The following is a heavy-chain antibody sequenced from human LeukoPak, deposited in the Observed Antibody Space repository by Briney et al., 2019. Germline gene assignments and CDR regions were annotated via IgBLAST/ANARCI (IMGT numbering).Heavy chain of an antibody. D-gene: IGHD3-9*01. Sequence: GASVKVSCKASGYTFTSYGISWVRQAPGQGLEWMGWISAYNGNTNYAQKLQGRVTMTTDTSTSTAYMELRSLRSDDTAVYYCARDIGTIYQLAYYYYMDVWGKGTTVTVSS. CDR3: ARDIGTIYQLAYYYYMDV. V-gene: IGHV1-18*01. CDR2: ISAYNGNT. J-gene: IGHJ6*03. CDR1: GYTFTSYG.